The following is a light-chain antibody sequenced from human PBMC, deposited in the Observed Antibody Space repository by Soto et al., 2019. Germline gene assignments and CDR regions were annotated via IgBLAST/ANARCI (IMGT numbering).Light chain of an antibody. CDR2: DVS. Sequence: QSVLTQPASVSGSPGQSINISCTGTSSDVGGYNYVSWYQQHPGKAPKLMIYDVSNRPSGVSNRFSGSKSGNTASLTISGLQAEDEAYYYCSSYTSSSTLLYVFGTGTKVTVL. V-gene: IGLV2-14*01. J-gene: IGLJ1*01. CDR1: SSDVGGYNY. CDR3: SSYTSSSTLLYV.